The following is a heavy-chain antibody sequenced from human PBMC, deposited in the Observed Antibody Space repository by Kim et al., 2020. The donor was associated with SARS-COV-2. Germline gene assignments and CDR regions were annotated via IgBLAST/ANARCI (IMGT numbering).Heavy chain of an antibody. Sequence: SETLSLTCTVSGCSISSSSYYWGWIRQPPGKGLEWIGSIYYSGRTYYNPPLKSRVTISVDTSKNQFSLKLSSVTAADTAVFYCARAHSSGWSDPSYYFDYWGLGTLVTVSS. V-gene: IGHV4-39*01. CDR2: IYYSGRT. CDR3: ARAHSSGWSDPSYYFDY. J-gene: IGHJ4*02. CDR1: GCSISSSSYY. D-gene: IGHD6-19*01.